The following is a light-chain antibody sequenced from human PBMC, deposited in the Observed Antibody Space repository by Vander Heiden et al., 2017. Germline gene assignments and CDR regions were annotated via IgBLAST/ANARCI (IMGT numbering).Light chain of an antibody. CDR2: GVT. V-gene: IGLV2-14*01. CDR3: SSYTSGSTLV. CDR1: SSDVGAYNV. J-gene: IGLJ1*01. Sequence: QSALTQPASVSGSPGQSITISCTGTSSDVGAYNVVSWYQQHPGKAPKVLIYGVTNRPSGVSNRFSASMSGNTASLTISGLQADDEADYYCSSYTSGSTLVFGSGTKVTVL.